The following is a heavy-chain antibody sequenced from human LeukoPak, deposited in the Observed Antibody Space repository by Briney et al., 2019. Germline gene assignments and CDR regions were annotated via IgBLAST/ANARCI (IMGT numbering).Heavy chain of an antibody. V-gene: IGHV4-61*02. D-gene: IGHD3-10*01. Sequence: PSETLSLTCTVSGGSINSGTYFWAWIRQPAGKGLEYIGRIYGSGSTNYNPSLKSRVTISVDTSKNQFSLKLSSVTAADTAVYYCAREPRGIIMVRVKYYRDVGGKGTTVTISS. CDR2: IYGSGST. CDR3: AREPRGIIMVRVKYYRDV. CDR1: GGSINSGTYF. J-gene: IGHJ6*03.